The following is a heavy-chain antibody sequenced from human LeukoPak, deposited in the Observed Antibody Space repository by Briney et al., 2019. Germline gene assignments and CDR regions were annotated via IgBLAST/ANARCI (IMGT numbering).Heavy chain of an antibody. CDR2: IIPIFGTA. CDR1: GGTFSSYA. D-gene: IGHD6-6*01. J-gene: IGHJ6*03. Sequence: ASVKVSCKASGGTFSSYAISWVRQAPGQGLEWMGGIIPIFGTANYAQKFQGRVTITTDESTSTDYMELSSLRSEDTAVYYCARVPGSSSSYYYYYYMDVWGKGTTVTVSS. CDR3: ARVPGSSSSYYYYYYMDV. V-gene: IGHV1-69*05.